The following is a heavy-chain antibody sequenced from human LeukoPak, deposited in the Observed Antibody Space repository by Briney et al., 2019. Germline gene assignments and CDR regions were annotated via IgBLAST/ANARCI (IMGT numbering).Heavy chain of an antibody. V-gene: IGHV3-33*01. Sequence: GGSLRLSCAASGFTFTNYPMHWVRQAPGKGLEWVAVLWSDGIKTDYADSVKGRFIISRDNSKNTLYLEMNSLRAEDTAVYYCVRTGLPDWVNWFDPWGQGTLVTVSS. D-gene: IGHD3-9*01. J-gene: IGHJ5*02. CDR1: GFTFTNYP. CDR2: LWSDGIKT. CDR3: VRTGLPDWVNWFDP.